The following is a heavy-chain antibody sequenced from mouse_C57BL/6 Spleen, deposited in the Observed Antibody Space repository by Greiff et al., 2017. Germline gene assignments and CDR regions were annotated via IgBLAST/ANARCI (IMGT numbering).Heavy chain of an antibody. J-gene: IGHJ2*01. CDR1: GYTFTSYW. CDR3: ASKTAQALDY. CDR2: IDPSDSYT. Sequence: VQLQQPGAELVMPGASVKLSCKASGYTFTSYWMHWVKQRPGQGLEWIGEIDPSDSYTNYNQKFKGKSTLTVDKSSSTAYMQLSSLTSEDSAVYYCASKTAQALDYWGQGTTLTVSS. D-gene: IGHD3-2*02. V-gene: IGHV1-69*01.